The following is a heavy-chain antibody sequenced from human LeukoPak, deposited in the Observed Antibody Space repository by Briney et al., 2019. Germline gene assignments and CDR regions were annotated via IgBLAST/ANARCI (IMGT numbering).Heavy chain of an antibody. J-gene: IGHJ4*02. D-gene: IGHD6-19*01. CDR3: VTAAVAGDY. Sequence: SETLSLTCTVSGGSISSSSYYWGWIRQPPGKGLEWIGSIYYSGSPYYNPSLKSRVTISVDTSKNQFSLKLSSVPAADTAVYYCVTAAVAGDYWGQGTLVTVSS. CDR1: GGSISSSSYY. V-gene: IGHV4-39*01. CDR2: IYYSGSP.